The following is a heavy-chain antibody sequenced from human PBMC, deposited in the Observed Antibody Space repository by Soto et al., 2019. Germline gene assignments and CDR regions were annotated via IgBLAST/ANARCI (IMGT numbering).Heavy chain of an antibody. CDR2: ISSNSDTI. Sequence: EVQLVESGGGLVQPGRSLRLSCVASGFTADDYALHWVRQAPGKGLEWVSGISSNSDTIHYADYVKGRFTISRDNAKNSLFLQMNSLRPEDTAVYYCAKDMKWGGMTTIHYFDSWGQGTLVTVSS. V-gene: IGHV3-9*02. CDR1: GFTADDYA. D-gene: IGHD4-17*01. J-gene: IGHJ4*02. CDR3: AKDMKWGGMTTIHYFDS.